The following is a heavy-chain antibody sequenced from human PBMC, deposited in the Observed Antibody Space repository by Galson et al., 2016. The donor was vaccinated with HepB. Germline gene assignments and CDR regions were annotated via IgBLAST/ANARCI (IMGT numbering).Heavy chain of an antibody. Sequence: PALVKPTQTLTLTCTFSGFSLSTNGMCVSWIRQPPGKALEWLALIDWNDDKHYSTSLKTRLTISKDTSKNQVVLTMTNMAPVDTATYYCARASGYYSIFDYWGQGTLVTVSS. J-gene: IGHJ4*02. CDR2: IDWNDDK. CDR3: ARASGYYSIFDY. CDR1: GFSLSTNGMC. V-gene: IGHV2-70*01. D-gene: IGHD3-3*01.